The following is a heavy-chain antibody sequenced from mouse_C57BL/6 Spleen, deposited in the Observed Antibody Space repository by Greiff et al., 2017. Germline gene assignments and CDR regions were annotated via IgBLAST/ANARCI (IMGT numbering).Heavy chain of an antibody. D-gene: IGHD1-1*01. CDR1: GYAFTNYL. CDR3: ARRGGSLWGYCDV. CDR2: INPGSGGT. J-gene: IGHJ1*03. V-gene: IGHV1-54*01. Sequence: VQLQESGAELVRPGTSVKVSCKASGYAFTNYLIEWVKQRPGQGLEWIGVINPGSGGTNYNEKFKGKATLTADKSSSTAYMQFSSLTSEDSAVFFCARRGGSLWGYCDVWGTGTTVTVSS.